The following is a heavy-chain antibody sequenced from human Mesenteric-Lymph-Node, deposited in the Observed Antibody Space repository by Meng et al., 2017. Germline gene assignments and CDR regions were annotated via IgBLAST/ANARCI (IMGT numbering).Heavy chain of an antibody. Sequence: VHRQEHSSGLCHPSQTLSTTCTVTGVPISSVDYYWSWIRQPPGKGLEWIWYIYYSGSTYSNASPKSRVTIPIDRSKNQFSPKLSSVTAADTAVYYCARDRKHYGEIGWFDPWGQGTLVTVSS. V-gene: IGHV4-30-4*01. D-gene: IGHD4-17*01. J-gene: IGHJ5*02. CDR1: GVPISSVDYY. CDR2: IYYSGST. CDR3: ARDRKHYGEIGWFDP.